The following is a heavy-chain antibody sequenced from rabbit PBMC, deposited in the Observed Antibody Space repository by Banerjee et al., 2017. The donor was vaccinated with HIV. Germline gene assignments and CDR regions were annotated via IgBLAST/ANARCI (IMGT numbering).Heavy chain of an antibody. CDR1: GFSFSSGYY. Sequence: QSLEESGGGLVKPGASLTLTCKASGFSFSSGYYMCWVRQAPGKGLEWIACIDTGSGSTWYASWVNGRFTISRPSSTTVDLQMTSLTAADTATYFCARYGGYTTYNLALWGQGTLVTVS. CDR3: ARYGGYTTYNLAL. J-gene: IGHJ4*01. CDR2: IDTGSGST. D-gene: IGHD7-1*01. V-gene: IGHV1S40*01.